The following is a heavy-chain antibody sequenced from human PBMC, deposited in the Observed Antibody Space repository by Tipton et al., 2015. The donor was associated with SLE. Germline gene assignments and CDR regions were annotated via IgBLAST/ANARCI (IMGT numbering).Heavy chain of an antibody. D-gene: IGHD1-26*01. CDR3: ARETGTYYSTWFDS. CDR1: GASMNSGSYS. CDR2: IDSSGNT. V-gene: IGHV4-61*09. Sequence: LRLSCSVSGASMNSGSYSWHWIRQPAGKALQWLGHIDSSGNTYYTPSLRSRVSISVDVSRNQFPLTLNSVTAADTATYSCARETGTYYSTWFDSWGQGTLVTVSS. J-gene: IGHJ5*01.